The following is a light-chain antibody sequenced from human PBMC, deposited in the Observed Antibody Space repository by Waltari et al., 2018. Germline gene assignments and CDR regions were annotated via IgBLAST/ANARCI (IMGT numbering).Light chain of an antibody. CDR2: SAS. Sequence: DIQMTQSPSSLSASVGDTVTITCRASQSFSSSLAWYQQKPGKAPKLLIYSASGLQSGVPSRFSGSKSGTDFTLTISSLQPEDIASYYCQQYYSYPYSFGQGTKVEIK. J-gene: IGKJ2*03. V-gene: IGKV1-27*01. CDR3: QQYYSYPYS. CDR1: QSFSSS.